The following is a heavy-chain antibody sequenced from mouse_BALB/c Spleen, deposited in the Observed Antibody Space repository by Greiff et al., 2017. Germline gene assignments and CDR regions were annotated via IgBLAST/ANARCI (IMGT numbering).Heavy chain of an antibody. CDR3: ARFDGSTWGYYAMYC. D-gene: IGHD2-3*01. J-gene: IGHJ4*01. CDR2: IAPGSGST. CDR1: GYTFTSYW. V-gene: IGHV1S41*01. Sequence: DLVKPGASVKLSCKASGYTFTSYWINWVKQRPGQGLEWIGRIAPGSGSTYYNEMFKGKATLTVDTSSSTAYIQLSSLSSEDSAVYFCARFDGSTWGYYAMYCWGEGTSVTVSS.